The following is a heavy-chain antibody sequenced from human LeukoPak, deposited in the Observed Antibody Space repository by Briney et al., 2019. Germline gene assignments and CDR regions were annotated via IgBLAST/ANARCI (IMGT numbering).Heavy chain of an antibody. CDR3: TTDQYYYDSSGYPYY. J-gene: IGHJ4*02. Sequence: GGSLRLSCAASAFTFSNAWMSWVRQAPGKGLEWVGRIKSKTDGGTTDYAAPVKGRFTISRDDSKNTLYLQMNSLKTEDTAVYYCTTDQYYYDSSGYPYYWGQGTPVTVSS. V-gene: IGHV3-15*01. D-gene: IGHD3-22*01. CDR2: IKSKTDGGTT. CDR1: AFTFSNAW.